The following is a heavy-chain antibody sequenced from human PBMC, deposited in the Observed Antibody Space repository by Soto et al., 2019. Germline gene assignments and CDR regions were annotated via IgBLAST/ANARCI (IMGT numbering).Heavy chain of an antibody. D-gene: IGHD1-26*01. CDR1: GDSISGGNYY. V-gene: IGHV4-39*01. CDR3: ARHVEGELLVHYFDY. J-gene: IGHJ4*02. CDR2: IYYSGST. Sequence: PSETLSLTCTVSGDSISGGNYYWTWIRQHPGRGLEWIGYIYYSGSTYYNPSLKSRVTISVDTSKNQFSLKLSSVTAADTAVYYCARHVEGELLVHYFDYWGQGTLVTVSS.